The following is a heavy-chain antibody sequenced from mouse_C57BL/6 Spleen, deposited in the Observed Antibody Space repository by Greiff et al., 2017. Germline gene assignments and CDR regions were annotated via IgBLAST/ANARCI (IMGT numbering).Heavy chain of an antibody. J-gene: IGHJ4*01. Sequence: VQLQQPGAELVKPGASVKLSCKASGYTFTSYWMQWVKQRPGQGLEWIGEIDPSDSYTNYNQKFKGEATLTVDTSSSTAYMQLSSLTSEDSAVYYCARNDDYDGYAMDYWGQGTSVTVSS. D-gene: IGHD2-4*01. V-gene: IGHV1-50*01. CDR3: ARNDDYDGYAMDY. CDR1: GYTFTSYW. CDR2: IDPSDSYT.